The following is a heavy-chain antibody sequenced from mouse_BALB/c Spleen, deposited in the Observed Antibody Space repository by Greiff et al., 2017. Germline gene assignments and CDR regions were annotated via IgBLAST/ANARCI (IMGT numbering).Heavy chain of an antibody. Sequence: EVQRVESGGGLVKPGGSLKLSCAASGFAFSSYDMSWVRQTPEKRLEWVAYISSGGGSTYYPDTVKGRFTISRDNAKNTLYLQMSSLKSEDTAMYYCARHAYSYAMDYWGQGTSVTVSS. CDR2: ISSGGGST. CDR1: GFAFSSYD. D-gene: IGHD2-10*01. V-gene: IGHV5-12-1*01. J-gene: IGHJ4*01. CDR3: ARHAYSYAMDY.